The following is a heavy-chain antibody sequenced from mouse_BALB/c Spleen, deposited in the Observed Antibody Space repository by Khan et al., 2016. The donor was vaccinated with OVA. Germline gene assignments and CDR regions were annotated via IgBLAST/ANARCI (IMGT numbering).Heavy chain of an antibody. J-gene: IGHJ1*01. CDR2: IWAGGST. CDR3: ARRDEGYPEWYLDV. CDR1: GFSLTTYS. V-gene: IGHV2-9*02. Sequence: VQLVESGPGLVAPSQSLSITCTVSGFSLTTYSIHWVRQPPGKGLEWLGVIWAGGSTNYNSALMSRLSISKDNSKSQVFLKMNSLQTDDTAMYYCARRDEGYPEWYLDVWGAGTTVTVSS. D-gene: IGHD2-3*01.